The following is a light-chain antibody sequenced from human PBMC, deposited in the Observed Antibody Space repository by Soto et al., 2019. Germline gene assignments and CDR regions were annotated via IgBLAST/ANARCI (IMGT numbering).Light chain of an antibody. CDR2: EVS. CDR1: SSDVGGYNY. CDR3: SSYAGSNIYV. Sequence: SVLTQPPSASGSPGQSVTISCTGTSSDVGGYNYVSWYQQHPGKAPKVMIYEVSKRPSGVPDRFSGSKSGNTASLTVSGLQAEDEADYYCSSYAGSNIYVFGTGTKLTVL. V-gene: IGLV2-8*01. J-gene: IGLJ1*01.